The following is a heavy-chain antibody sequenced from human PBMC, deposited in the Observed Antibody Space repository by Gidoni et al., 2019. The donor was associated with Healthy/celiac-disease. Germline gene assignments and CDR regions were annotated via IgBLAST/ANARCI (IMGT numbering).Heavy chain of an antibody. CDR1: GFTFDDYT. CDR3: AKGGGWLQGFSYYFDY. Sequence: EVQLVESGGVVAQPGGSLRLSCAASGFTFDDYTMHWVRQAPGKGLEWVSLISWDGGSTYYADSVKGRFTISRDNSKNSLYLQMNSLRTEDTALYYCAKGGGWLQGFSYYFDYWGQGTLVTVSS. V-gene: IGHV3-43*01. CDR2: ISWDGGST. D-gene: IGHD5-12*01. J-gene: IGHJ4*02.